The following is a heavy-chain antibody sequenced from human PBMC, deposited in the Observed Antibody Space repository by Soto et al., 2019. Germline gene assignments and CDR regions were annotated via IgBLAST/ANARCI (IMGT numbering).Heavy chain of an antibody. J-gene: IGHJ6*02. CDR1: GFTFISYA. CDR2: ISGGGGST. D-gene: IGHD1-26*01. CDR3: ARVPWELIPYYDYGMDF. V-gene: IGHV3-23*01. Sequence: PGGSLRLSCAASGFTFISYAIIFFRHAPCKWLEWVSAISGGGGSTYYADSVEGRFTISRDNSKNTLYLQMDSLRAEDTAVYYCARVPWELIPYYDYGMDFWGQGTTVTVSS.